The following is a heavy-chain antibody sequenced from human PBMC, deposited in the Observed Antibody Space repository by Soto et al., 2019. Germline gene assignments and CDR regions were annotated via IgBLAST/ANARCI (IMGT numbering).Heavy chain of an antibody. CDR3: ARTSMQSRGYSYGHGGMDV. CDR1: GYSFIDYW. J-gene: IGHJ6*02. V-gene: IGHV5-51*01. D-gene: IGHD5-18*01. Sequence: GESLKISCKGSGYSFIDYWIGWVCQVPGKGLEWMGVIYPGDSDTRYSPSFQGHVTISADKSISTAYLQWSTLKASDTAKYYCARTSMQSRGYSYGHGGMDVWGQGTTVTVSS. CDR2: IYPGDSDT.